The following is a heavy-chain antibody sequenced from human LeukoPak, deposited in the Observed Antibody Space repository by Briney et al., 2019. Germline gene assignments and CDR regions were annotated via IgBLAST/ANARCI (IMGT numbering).Heavy chain of an antibody. CDR1: GFTFSSYG. CDR3: AKEGANVVVVAAEAFDI. D-gene: IGHD2-15*01. V-gene: IGHV3-23*01. CDR2: ISGSGGST. Sequence: GGSLRLSCAASGFTFSSYGMSWVRQAPGKGLEWVSAISGSGGSTYYADSVKGRFTISRDNSKNTLYLQMNSLRAEDTAVYYCAKEGANVVVVAAEAFDIWGQGTMVTVSS. J-gene: IGHJ3*02.